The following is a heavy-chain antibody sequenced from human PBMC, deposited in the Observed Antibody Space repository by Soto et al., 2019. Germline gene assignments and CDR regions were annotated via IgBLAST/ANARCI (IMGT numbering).Heavy chain of an antibody. CDR3: AKVDRYSSGWSYYAPEYYYYGMDV. V-gene: IGHV3-23*01. CDR2: ISGSGDDT. CDR1: GFTFSTYA. J-gene: IGHJ6*02. Sequence: EVQLLESGGGLVQPGGSLRLSCAASGFTFSTYALSWVRQSPGTGLEWVSAISGSGDDTYYTHSVKGRFTISRDNYKTKLSLQMDSLRVEDTATYYCAKVDRYSSGWSYYAPEYYYYGMDVWGQGTTVTVSS. D-gene: IGHD6-19*01.